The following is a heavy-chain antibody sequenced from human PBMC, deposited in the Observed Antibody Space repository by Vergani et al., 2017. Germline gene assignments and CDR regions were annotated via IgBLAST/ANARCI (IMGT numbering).Heavy chain of an antibody. V-gene: IGHV4-59*01. D-gene: IGHD3-10*01. CDR3: ARGGYGSGSLVDY. Sequence: QVQLQESGPGLVKPSETLSLTCTVSGGSISSYYWSWIRQPPGKGLEWIGYIYYSGSTNYNPSLKSRVTISVDTSKNQFSLKLSSVTAADTAVYYCARGGYGSGSLVDYWGQGTLVTVSS. CDR1: GGSISSYY. CDR2: IYYSGST. J-gene: IGHJ4*02.